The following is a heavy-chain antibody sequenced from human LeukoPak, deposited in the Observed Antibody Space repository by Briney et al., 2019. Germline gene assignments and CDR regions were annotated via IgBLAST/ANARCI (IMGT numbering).Heavy chain of an antibody. CDR3: ASSPTYHYGSGSLL. CDR1: GGSISSSSYY. D-gene: IGHD3-10*01. V-gene: IGHV4-39*01. Sequence: SETLSLTCTVSGGSISSSSYYWGWIRQPPGKGLEWIGSIYYSGSTYYNPSLKSRVTISVDTSKNQFSLKLSSVTAADTAVYYCASSPTYHYGSGSLLWGQGTLVTVSS. CDR2: IYYSGST. J-gene: IGHJ4*02.